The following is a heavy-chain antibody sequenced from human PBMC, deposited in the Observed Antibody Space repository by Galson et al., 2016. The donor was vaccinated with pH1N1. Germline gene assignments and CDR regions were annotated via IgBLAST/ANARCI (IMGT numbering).Heavy chain of an antibody. J-gene: IGHJ6*02. CDR3: ARSYCSNTSCYGESYYYYGMDV. CDR2: INTNTGNP. CDR1: GYTFTSNA. Sequence: SVKVSCKASGYTFTSNAMNWVRQAPGQGLEWMGWINTNTGNPTYAQGFTGRFVFSLDTSVSMAYLQISSLKAEDNDVYYCARSYCSNTSCYGESYYYYGMDVWGQGTTVTVSS. V-gene: IGHV7-4-1*04. D-gene: IGHD2-2*01.